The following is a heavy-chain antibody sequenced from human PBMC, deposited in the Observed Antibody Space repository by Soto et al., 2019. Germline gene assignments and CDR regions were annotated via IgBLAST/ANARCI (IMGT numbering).Heavy chain of an antibody. CDR2: IHQSGIS. CDR1: SASIDNN. J-gene: IGHJ4*02. D-gene: IGHD6-19*01. V-gene: IGHV4-4*02. CDR3: ARSFGWYAFDQ. Sequence: QMQLLESGPGLVKPSETLSLTCAVCSASIDNNWNWVRQPPGKGLEWIGEIHQSGISYKNPSLKSRVTMSVDKSKNQFSLNLSSVTAADTAVYFCARSFGWYAFDQWGQGTLVTVSS.